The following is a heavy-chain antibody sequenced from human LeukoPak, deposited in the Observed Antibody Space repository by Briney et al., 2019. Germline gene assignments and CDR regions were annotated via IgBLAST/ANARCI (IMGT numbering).Heavy chain of an antibody. CDR1: GYSFTSHY. D-gene: IGHD3-10*01. Sequence: ASVKVSCKASGYSFTSHYMHWVRQAPGQGLEWMGIINPSGGSTSYAQKFQGRVTMTRDMSTSTVYMELSSLRSEDTAVYYCARDLRGSGGAFDIWGQGTMVTVSS. CDR3: ARDLRGSGGAFDI. V-gene: IGHV1-46*01. CDR2: INPSGGST. J-gene: IGHJ3*02.